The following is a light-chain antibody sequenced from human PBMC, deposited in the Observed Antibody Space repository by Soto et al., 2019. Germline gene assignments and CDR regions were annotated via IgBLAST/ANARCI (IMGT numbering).Light chain of an antibody. V-gene: IGLV2-23*01. CDR3: CSYAGSSTPYV. CDR2: EGS. J-gene: IGLJ1*01. Sequence: QSVLTQPASVSGSPGQSITISCTGTSSDVGSYNLVSWYQQHPGKAPKLMIYEGSKRPSGVSNRFSGSKSGNTASLTISGPQAEDGADYYCCSYAGSSTPYVFGTGTKLT. CDR1: SSDVGSYNL.